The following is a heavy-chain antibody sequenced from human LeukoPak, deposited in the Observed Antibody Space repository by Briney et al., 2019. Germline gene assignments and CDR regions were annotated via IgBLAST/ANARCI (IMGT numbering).Heavy chain of an antibody. J-gene: IGHJ3*02. V-gene: IGHV4-31*03. CDR1: GGSISSGGYY. Sequence: SQTLSLTCTVSGGSISSGGYYWSWIRQHPGKGLEWIGYIYYSGSTYYNPSLKSRVTISVDTSKNQFSLKLSSVTAADTAVYYCAGSIPYSLDAFDIWAKGQWSPSLQ. D-gene: IGHD4-11*01. CDR3: AGSIPYSLDAFDI. CDR2: IYYSGST.